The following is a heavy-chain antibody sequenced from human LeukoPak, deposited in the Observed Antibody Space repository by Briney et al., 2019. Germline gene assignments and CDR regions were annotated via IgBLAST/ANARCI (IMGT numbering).Heavy chain of an antibody. CDR3: ARSNEMGATRGSFDY. Sequence: SETLSLTCTVSGGSISSYYWSWIRQPPGKGLEWIGYIYYSGSTNYNPSLKSRVTISVDTSKNQFSLKLSSVTAADTAVYYCARSNEMGATRGSFDYWGQGTLVTVSS. V-gene: IGHV4-59*01. CDR1: GGSISSYY. CDR2: IYYSGST. D-gene: IGHD1-26*01. J-gene: IGHJ4*02.